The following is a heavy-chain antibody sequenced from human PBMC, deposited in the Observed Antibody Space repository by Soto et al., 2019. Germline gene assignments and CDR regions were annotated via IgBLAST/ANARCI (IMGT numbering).Heavy chain of an antibody. CDR1: GGSFSGHY. Sequence: QVQLQQWGAGLLTPSETLSLTCAVYGGSFSGHYWSWIRQPPGKGLEWIGEINHSGSTNYNPSLKSRVTISVDTSKSQFSLKLSSVTAADTAVYYCARGQRNTAMLLSQYYYYGMDVWGQGTTVTVSS. J-gene: IGHJ6*02. CDR3: ARGQRNTAMLLSQYYYYGMDV. D-gene: IGHD5-18*01. CDR2: INHSGST. V-gene: IGHV4-34*02.